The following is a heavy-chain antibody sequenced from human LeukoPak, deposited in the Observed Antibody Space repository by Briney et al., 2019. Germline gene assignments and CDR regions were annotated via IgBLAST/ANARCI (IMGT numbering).Heavy chain of an antibody. Sequence: ASVKVSCKASGYTFTGYGISWVRQAPGQGLEWMGWISTNNGNTNYAQKLKGRVTMTTDTSTSTAYMELRSLRSDDTAVYYCARDSFVQLERPADYWGQGTLVTVSS. J-gene: IGHJ4*02. D-gene: IGHD1-1*01. CDR2: ISTNNGNT. CDR3: ARDSFVQLERPADY. CDR1: GYTFTGYG. V-gene: IGHV1-18*01.